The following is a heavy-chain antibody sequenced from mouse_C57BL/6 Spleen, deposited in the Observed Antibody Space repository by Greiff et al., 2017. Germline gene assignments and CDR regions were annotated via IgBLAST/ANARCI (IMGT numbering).Heavy chain of an antibody. CDR2: IYPGSGNT. V-gene: IGHV1-76*01. D-gene: IGHD1-1*01. CDR1: GYTFTDYY. J-gene: IGHJ4*01. Sequence: VQLQQSGAELVRPGASVKLSCKASGYTFTDYYINWVKQRPGQGLEWIARIYPGSGNTYYNEKFKGKATLTAEKSSSTAYMPLSSLTSEDSAVYFCARSYYGSSYDYAMDDWGQGTSVTVSS. CDR3: ARSYYGSSYDYAMDD.